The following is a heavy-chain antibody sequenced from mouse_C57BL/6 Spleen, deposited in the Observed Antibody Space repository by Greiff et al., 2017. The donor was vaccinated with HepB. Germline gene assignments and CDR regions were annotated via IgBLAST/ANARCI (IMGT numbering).Heavy chain of an antibody. CDR2: IYPGDGDT. Sequence: PLPPSVPSLFPPCSSVHLSFPSSFSAFRLSFLTFFTPMPGKCLEWIGRIYPGDGDTNYNGKFKGKATLTADKSSSTAYMQLSSLTSEDSAVYFCARSVYGSYAMDYWGQGTSVTVSS. V-gene: IGHV1-82*01. J-gene: IGHJ4*01. CDR1: FSAFRLSF. D-gene: IGHD2-2*01. CDR3: ARSVYGSYAMDY.